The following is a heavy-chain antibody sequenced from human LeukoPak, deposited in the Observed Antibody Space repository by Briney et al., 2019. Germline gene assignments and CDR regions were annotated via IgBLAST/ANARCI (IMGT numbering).Heavy chain of an antibody. Sequence: SETLSLTCTVSGGSISGYYWSWIRQAAVKGLVLIGRIYTSGSTHYNPSIKSRVTMSVDTSKNQFSLKLSSVTAADTAVYYCARIITGTTTAFDIWGQGTMVTVSS. CDR1: GGSISGYY. CDR3: ARIITGTTTAFDI. J-gene: IGHJ3*02. CDR2: IYTSGST. V-gene: IGHV4-4*07. D-gene: IGHD1-7*01.